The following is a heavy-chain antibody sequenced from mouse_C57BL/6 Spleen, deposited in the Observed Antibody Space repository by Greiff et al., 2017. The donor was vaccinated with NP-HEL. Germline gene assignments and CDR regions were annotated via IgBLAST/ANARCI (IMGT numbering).Heavy chain of an antibody. D-gene: IGHD6-1*01. CDR3: ARSPLGYFDY. CDR2: IRNKANGYTT. J-gene: IGHJ2*01. Sequence: EVQLVESGGGLVQPGGSLSLSCAASGFTFTDYYMSWVRQPPGKALEWLGFIRNKANGYTTEYSASVKGRFTISRDNSQSILYLQMNALRAEDSATYYCARSPLGYFDYWGQGTTLTVSS. V-gene: IGHV7-3*01. CDR1: GFTFTDYY.